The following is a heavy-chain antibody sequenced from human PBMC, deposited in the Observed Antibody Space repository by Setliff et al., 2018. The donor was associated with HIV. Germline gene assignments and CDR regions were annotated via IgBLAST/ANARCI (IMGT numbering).Heavy chain of an antibody. Sequence: LSLTCTVSGGSITGYYWSWIRQPPGKGMEWIGYIYYNGGTNYNPSLKSRVTILVDTSKNHFSLKLTSVTAADTAVYYCARGPTRFYFDYWGQGTLVTVSS. CDR1: GGSITGYY. D-gene: IGHD1-1*01. CDR3: ARGPTRFYFDY. J-gene: IGHJ4*02. V-gene: IGHV4-59*01. CDR2: IYYNGGT.